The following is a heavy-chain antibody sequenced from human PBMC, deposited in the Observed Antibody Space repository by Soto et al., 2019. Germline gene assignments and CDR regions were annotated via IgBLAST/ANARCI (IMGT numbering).Heavy chain of an antibody. D-gene: IGHD4-4*01. CDR2: IHYDGSNQ. V-gene: IGHV3-33*01. J-gene: IGHJ4*02. CDR3: AREEATGNDC. CDR1: GFSFSGYG. Sequence: QVQLVESGGAVVQPGRSLRLSCAASGFSFSGYGIHWVRRAPGKGLEWVAAIHYDGSNQYYADSVKGRFTISRDNSKNTVYLQMNSLRAEDTAVYYCAREEATGNDCWGQGTLVTVAA.